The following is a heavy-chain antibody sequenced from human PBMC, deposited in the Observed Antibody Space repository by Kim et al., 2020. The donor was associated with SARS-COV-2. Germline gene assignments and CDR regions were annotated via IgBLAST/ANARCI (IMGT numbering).Heavy chain of an antibody. CDR1: GGTFSSYA. V-gene: IGHV1-69*13. Sequence: SVKVSCKASGGTFSSYAISWVRQAPGQGLEWMGGIIPIFGTANYAQKFQGRVTITADESTSTAYMELSSLRSEDTAVYYCARDPYYYDSSGYMGSFDYWGQGTLVTVSS. J-gene: IGHJ4*02. D-gene: IGHD3-22*01. CDR3: ARDPYYYDSSGYMGSFDY. CDR2: IIPIFGTA.